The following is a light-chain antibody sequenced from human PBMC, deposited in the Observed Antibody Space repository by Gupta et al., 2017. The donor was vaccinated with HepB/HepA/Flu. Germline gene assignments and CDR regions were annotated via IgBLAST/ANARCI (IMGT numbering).Light chain of an antibody. CDR3: MQALQTPPT. Sequence: DIVLTQSPLSLPVTPGEPASISCRSSQSLLHSNEYNYLDWYLLKPGQSPQLLIYLGSNRASGVPDRFSGSGSGTDFTLKISRVEAEDVGIYYCMQALQTPPTFGQGTKVDIK. V-gene: IGKV2-28*01. CDR2: LGS. J-gene: IGKJ1*01. CDR1: QSLLHSNEYNY.